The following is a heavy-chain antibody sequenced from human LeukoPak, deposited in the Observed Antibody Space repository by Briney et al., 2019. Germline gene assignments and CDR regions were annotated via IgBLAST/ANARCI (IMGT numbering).Heavy chain of an antibody. CDR2: IYTSGST. CDR3: ARDYDFWSGYYFQH. CDR1: GGSISSYY. Sequence: SETLSLTCTVSGGSISSYYWSWIRQPAGKGLEWIGRIYTSGSTNYNPSLKSRVTMSVDTSKNQFSLKLSSVTAADTAVYYCARDYDFWSGYYFQHWGQGTLVTVSS. D-gene: IGHD3-3*01. V-gene: IGHV4-4*07. J-gene: IGHJ1*01.